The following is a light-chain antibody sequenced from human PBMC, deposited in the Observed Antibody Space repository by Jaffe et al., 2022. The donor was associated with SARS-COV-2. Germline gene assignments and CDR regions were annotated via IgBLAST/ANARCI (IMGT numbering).Light chain of an antibody. CDR3: QQYGDSPTT. CDR1: QSIISSY. Sequence: EIVLTQSPGTLSLSPGERATLSCRASQSIISSYLAWYQQKPGQAPRLLIYGASSRATGIPHRFSGSESGTDFTLSISRLEPEDVAVYYCQQYGDSPTTFGQGTKLEI. J-gene: IGKJ2*01. CDR2: GAS. V-gene: IGKV3-20*01.